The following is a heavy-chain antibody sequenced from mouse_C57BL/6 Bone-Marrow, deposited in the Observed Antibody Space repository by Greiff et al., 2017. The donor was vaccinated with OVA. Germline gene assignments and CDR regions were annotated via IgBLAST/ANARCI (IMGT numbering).Heavy chain of an antibody. V-gene: IGHV1-52*01. CDR2: IDPSDSET. CDR3: AREGGSNYVWVAY. J-gene: IGHJ3*01. Sequence: QVQLQQPGAELVKPGASVKLSCKASGYTFTSYWMHWVKQRPIQGLEWIGNIDPSDSETHYNQKFKDKATLTVDKSSSTAYMQLSSLTSEDSADYYCAREGGSNYVWVAYWGQGTLVTVSA. CDR1: GYTFTSYW. D-gene: IGHD2-5*01.